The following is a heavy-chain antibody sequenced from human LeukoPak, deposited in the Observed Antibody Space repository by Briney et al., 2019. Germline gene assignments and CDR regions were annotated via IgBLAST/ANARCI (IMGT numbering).Heavy chain of an antibody. V-gene: IGHV4-59*12. J-gene: IGHJ4*02. D-gene: IGHD2-2*01. Sequence: SETLSLTCTVSGGSISSYYWSWIRQPPGKGLEWIGYIYYSGSTNYNPSLKSRVTISVDTSKNQFSLKLSSVTAADTALYYCAKDMRGRRPSYYYDYWDQGTLVTVSS. CDR3: AKDMRGRRPSYYYDY. CDR1: GGSISSYY. CDR2: IYYSGST.